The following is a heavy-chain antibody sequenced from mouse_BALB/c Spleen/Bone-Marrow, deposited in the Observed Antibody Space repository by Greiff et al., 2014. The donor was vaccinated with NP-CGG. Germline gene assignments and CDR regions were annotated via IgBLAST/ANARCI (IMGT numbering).Heavy chain of an antibody. J-gene: IGHJ1*01. CDR1: GFNIKDTY. CDR3: ASYRYGWYFDV. V-gene: IGHV14-3*02. D-gene: IGHD2-14*01. Sequence: VHVKQSGAELVKPGASVKLSCTASGFNIKDTYLHWVKQRPEQGLDWIGRIDPAIFTKYDPKFQGKATITADTSSNTAYLHLCSLTSEDTAVYYCASYRYGWYFDVWGAGTTVTVSS. CDR2: IDPAIFT.